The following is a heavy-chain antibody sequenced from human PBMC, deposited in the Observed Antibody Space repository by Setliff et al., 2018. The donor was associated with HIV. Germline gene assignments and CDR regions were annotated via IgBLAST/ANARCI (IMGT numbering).Heavy chain of an antibody. CDR3: ARARPRALNYYMDV. CDR2: IIPILGIA. CDR1: GYTFSDYL. J-gene: IGHJ6*03. V-gene: IGHV1-69*10. Sequence: SVKVSCKASGYTFSDYLLHWVRQAPGQGLEWMGGIIPILGIANYAQKFQGRVTITTDESTSTAYMELSSLRSEDTAVYYCARARPRALNYYMDVWGKGTTVTVSS.